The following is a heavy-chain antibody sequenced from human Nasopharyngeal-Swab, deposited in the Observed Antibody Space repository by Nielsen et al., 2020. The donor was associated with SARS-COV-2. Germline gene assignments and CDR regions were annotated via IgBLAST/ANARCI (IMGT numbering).Heavy chain of an antibody. J-gene: IGHJ6*02. CDR3: ARDLSSIWTSGLGV. CDR1: GFTFSAHY. Sequence: GGSLRLSCAASGFTFSAHYMDWVRPAPGKGLEWVGRSRNKATSYTTEYAASVKGRFTIPRDDSKNSLYLQMSSLRTEDTALYYCARDLSSIWTSGLGVWGQGTTVIVSS. CDR2: SRNKATSYTT. D-gene: IGHD6-13*01. V-gene: IGHV3-72*01.